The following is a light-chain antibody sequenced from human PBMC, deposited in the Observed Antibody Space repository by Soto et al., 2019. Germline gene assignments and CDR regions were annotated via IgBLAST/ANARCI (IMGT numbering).Light chain of an antibody. J-gene: IGKJ2*01. CDR2: GAS. CDR3: QHYPSSPVST. Sequence: EIVLTQSPGTLSLSPGERATLSCRASQSVGTYLAWYQQKPGQAPRLLIYGASSRATGIPDRFGGSGSGTDFTLTINRLEPEDFAVYYCQHYPSSPVSTFGQGTNLEIK. CDR1: QSVGTY. V-gene: IGKV3-20*01.